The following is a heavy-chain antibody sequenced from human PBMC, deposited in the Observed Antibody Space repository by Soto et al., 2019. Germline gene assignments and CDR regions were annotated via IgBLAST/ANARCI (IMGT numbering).Heavy chain of an antibody. D-gene: IGHD3-3*01. CDR1: GGSFSGYY. Sequence: LSLTCAVYGGSFSGYYWSWIRQAPGKGLEWVSAISGSGGSTYYADSVKGRFTISRDNSKNTLYLQMNSLRAEDTAVYYCAKNAGYYDLDPWFDPWGQGTLVTVSS. CDR2: ISGSGGST. CDR3: AKNAGYYDLDPWFDP. V-gene: IGHV3-23*01. J-gene: IGHJ5*02.